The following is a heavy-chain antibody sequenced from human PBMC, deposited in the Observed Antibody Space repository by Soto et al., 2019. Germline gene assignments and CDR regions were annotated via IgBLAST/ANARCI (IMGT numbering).Heavy chain of an antibody. J-gene: IGHJ6*03. CDR2: IYYSGST. CDR1: GGSISSYY. V-gene: IGHV4-59*01. CDR3: ARLVNNWNDSYYYYYYYYMDV. Sequence: SETLSLTCTVSGGSISSYYWSWIRQPPGKGLEWIGYIYYSGSTNYNPSLKSRVTISVDTSKNQFSLKLSSVTAADTAVYYCARLVNNWNDSYYYYYYYYMDVWGKGTTVTV. D-gene: IGHD1-1*01.